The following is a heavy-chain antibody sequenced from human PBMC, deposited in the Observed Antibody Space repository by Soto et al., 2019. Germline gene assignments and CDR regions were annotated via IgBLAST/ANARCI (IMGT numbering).Heavy chain of an antibody. CDR2: ISGSGGST. Sequence: GGSLRLSCAASGFTFSSYAMSWVRQAPGKGLEWVSAISGSGGSTYYADSVKGRFTISRDNSKNTLYLQMDSLRAEDTAVYYGAKARLFPYSSVDDWGQGTLVTVSS. J-gene: IGHJ4*02. CDR3: AKARLFPYSSVDD. V-gene: IGHV3-23*01. CDR1: GFTFSSYA. D-gene: IGHD6-19*01.